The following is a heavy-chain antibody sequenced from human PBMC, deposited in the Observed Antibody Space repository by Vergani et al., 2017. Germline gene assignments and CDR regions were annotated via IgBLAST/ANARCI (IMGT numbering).Heavy chain of an antibody. D-gene: IGHD2-2*01. CDR3: ARDRYCSSTSCPGAFDY. CDR1: GFTFSSYA. CDR2: IWYDGSNK. Sequence: VQLLESGGGLVQPGGSLRLSCAASGFTFSSYAMSWVRQAPGKGLEWVAVIWYDGSNKYYADSVKGRFTISRDNSKNTLYLQMNSLRAEDTAVYYCARDRYCSSTSCPGAFDYWGQGTLVTVSS. V-gene: IGHV3-33*08. J-gene: IGHJ4*02.